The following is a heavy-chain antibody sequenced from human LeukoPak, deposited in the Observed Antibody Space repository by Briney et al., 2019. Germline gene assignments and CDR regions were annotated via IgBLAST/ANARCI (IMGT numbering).Heavy chain of an antibody. CDR2: ISGSGSSL. V-gene: IGHV3-48*03. CDR1: GFTFSAYE. CDR3: ARAPLHLAMYHYFDY. D-gene: IGHD2-2*01. J-gene: IGHJ4*02. Sequence: PGGSLRLSCAASGFTFSAYEMNWVRQAPGKGLEPVSYISGSGSSLSYADSVRGRFTISRDNAKNSLFLQMNSLRVEDTAVYYCARAPLHLAMYHYFDYWGQGTLVTVSS.